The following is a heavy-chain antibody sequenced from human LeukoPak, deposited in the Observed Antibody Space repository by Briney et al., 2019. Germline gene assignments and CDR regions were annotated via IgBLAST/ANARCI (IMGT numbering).Heavy chain of an antibody. D-gene: IGHD3-22*01. V-gene: IGHV3-7*01. CDR3: ARESAGGSGYVGIYYYYGMDV. CDR2: IKQDGSEK. CDR1: GFTFSSYW. J-gene: IGHJ6*02. Sequence: GGSLRPSCAASGFTFSSYWMSWVRQAPGKGLEWVANIKQDGSEKYYADSVKGRFTISRDNAKNSLYLQMNSLRAEDTAVYYCARESAGGSGYVGIYYYYGMDVWGQGTTVTVSS.